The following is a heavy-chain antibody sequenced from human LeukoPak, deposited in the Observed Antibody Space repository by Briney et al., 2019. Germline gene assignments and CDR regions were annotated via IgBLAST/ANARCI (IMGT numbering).Heavy chain of an antibody. Sequence: SETLSLTCAVYGGSFSGYYWSWIRQPPGKGLEWIGEINHSGSTNYNPSLKSRVTISVDTSKNQFSLKLSSVTAADTAVYYCARHGLTYYDFWSGYYGLDPWGQGTLVTVSS. CDR3: ARHGLTYYDFWSGYYGLDP. D-gene: IGHD3-3*01. CDR1: GGSFSGYY. V-gene: IGHV4-34*01. J-gene: IGHJ5*02. CDR2: INHSGST.